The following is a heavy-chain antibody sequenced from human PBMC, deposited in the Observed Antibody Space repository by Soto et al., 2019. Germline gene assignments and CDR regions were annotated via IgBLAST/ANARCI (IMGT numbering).Heavy chain of an antibody. CDR2: IYPGDSDT. CDR1: GYSFTSYW. V-gene: IGHV5-51*01. CDR3: ASTRITIFGVVTPFNY. D-gene: IGHD3-3*01. Sequence: GESLKISCKGSGYSFTSYWIGWVRQMPGKGLEWMGIIYPGDSDTRYSPSFQGQVTISADKSISTAYLQWSSLKASDTAMYYCASTRITIFGVVTPFNYWGQGTLVTVSS. J-gene: IGHJ4*02.